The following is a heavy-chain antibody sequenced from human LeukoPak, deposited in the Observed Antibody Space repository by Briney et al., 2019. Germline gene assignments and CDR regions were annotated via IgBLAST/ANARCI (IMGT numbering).Heavy chain of an antibody. Sequence: GGSLRLSCAASGFTFSNAWMSWVRQAPGKGLEWVGRIKSKTDGGTTDYAAPVKGRFTISRDDSKNTLYLQMNSLKTEDTPVYYCTTDSYYDISGYYYDYWGQGTLVTVSS. J-gene: IGHJ4*02. V-gene: IGHV3-15*01. CDR3: TTDSYYDISGYYYDY. CDR2: IKSKTDGGTT. D-gene: IGHD3-22*01. CDR1: GFTFSNAW.